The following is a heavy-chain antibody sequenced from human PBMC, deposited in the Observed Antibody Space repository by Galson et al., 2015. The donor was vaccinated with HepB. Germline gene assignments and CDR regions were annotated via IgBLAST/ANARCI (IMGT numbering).Heavy chain of an antibody. V-gene: IGHV3-30*04. CDR2: ISYDGSNK. D-gene: IGHD2-2*01. CDR1: GFTFSSYA. CDR3: ARGFDCSSTSCYRFDY. Sequence: SLRLSCAASGFTFSSYAMHWVRQAPGKGLEWVAVISYDGSNKYYADSVKGRFTISRDNSKNTLYLQMNSLRAEDTAVYYCARGFDCSSTSCYRFDYWGQGTLVTVSS. J-gene: IGHJ4*02.